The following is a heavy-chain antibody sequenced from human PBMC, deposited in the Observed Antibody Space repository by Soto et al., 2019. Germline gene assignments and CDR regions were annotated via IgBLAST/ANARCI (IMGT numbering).Heavy chain of an antibody. D-gene: IGHD3-10*01. CDR3: ARVVRGVVNWFDP. CDR2: IATYNSNR. J-gene: IGHJ5*02. V-gene: IGHV1-18*01. CDR1: GDTFTNFG. Sequence: HLVQSGPEVKKPGASITVSCKTSGDTFTNFGLSWVQQAPGQGLEWMGWIATYNSNRNYAQKLQGTLTLTTDTSTSTAYMELKNLGYDDTAVYYCARVVRGVVNWFDPWCQGTLVTGSS.